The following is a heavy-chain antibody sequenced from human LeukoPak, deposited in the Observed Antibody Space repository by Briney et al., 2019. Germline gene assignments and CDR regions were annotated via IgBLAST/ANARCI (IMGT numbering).Heavy chain of an antibody. CDR3: ARDPPQGDYVSNAFDI. CDR2: IYHSGST. J-gene: IGHJ3*02. D-gene: IGHD4-17*01. V-gene: IGHV4-4*02. Sequence: SETLSLTCAVSGGSISSSNWWSWVRQPPGKGLEWIGEIYHSGSTNYNPSLKSRVTISVDRSKNQFSLKLSSVTAADTAVYYCARDPPQGDYVSNAFDIWGQGTMVTVSS. CDR1: GGSISSSNW.